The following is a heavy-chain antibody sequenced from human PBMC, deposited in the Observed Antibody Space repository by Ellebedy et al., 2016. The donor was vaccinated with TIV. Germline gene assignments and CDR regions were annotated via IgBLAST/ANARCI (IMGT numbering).Heavy chain of an antibody. J-gene: IGHJ4*02. CDR1: GFSFGDYD. D-gene: IGHD1-14*01. Sequence: GESLKISXAAAGFSFGDYDMHWVRQAPGKGLDWVAVISYDGRNQYYGDSVKGRFTISRDNAKNSLYLQMNSLRAEDTALYYCATEGGYWGQGTLVTVSS. V-gene: IGHV3-30*03. CDR3: ATEGGY. CDR2: ISYDGRNQ.